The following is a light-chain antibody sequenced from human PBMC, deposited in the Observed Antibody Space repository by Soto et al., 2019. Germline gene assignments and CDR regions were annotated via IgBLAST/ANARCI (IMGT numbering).Light chain of an antibody. J-gene: IGKJ5*01. Sequence: EIVMTQSPATLSVSPGERATLSCRASQRVSSNLAWYQQKPGQAPRLLIYGASTRATGIPARFSGSGSGTDLPLTIISLQSEDFAVFYCQQYDNWPITFGQGTRLEIK. CDR2: GAS. V-gene: IGKV3-15*01. CDR1: QRVSSN. CDR3: QQYDNWPIT.